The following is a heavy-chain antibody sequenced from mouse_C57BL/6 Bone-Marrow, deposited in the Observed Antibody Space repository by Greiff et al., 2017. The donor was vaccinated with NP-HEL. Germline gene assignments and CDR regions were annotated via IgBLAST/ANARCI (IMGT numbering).Heavy chain of an antibody. CDR3: AGYDYDGAWFAY. D-gene: IGHD2-4*01. Sequence: EVQVVESEGGLVQPGSSMKLSCTASGFTFSDYYMAWVRQVPEKGLEWVANINYDGSSTYYLDSLKSRFIISRDNAKNILYLQMSSLKSEDTATYYCAGYDYDGAWFAYWGQGTLVTVSA. V-gene: IGHV5-16*01. J-gene: IGHJ3*01. CDR1: GFTFSDYY. CDR2: INYDGSST.